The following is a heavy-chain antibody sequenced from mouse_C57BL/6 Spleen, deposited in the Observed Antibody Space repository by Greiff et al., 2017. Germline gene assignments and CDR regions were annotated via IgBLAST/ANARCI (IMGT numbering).Heavy chain of an antibody. D-gene: IGHD4-1*01. J-gene: IGHJ4*01. CDR2: IRSKSNHYAT. CDR1: GFSFNTYA. V-gene: IGHV10-1*01. CDR3: VRHWDVEYAMDY. Sequence: DVQLVESGGGLVQPKGSLKLSCAASGFSFNTYAMNWVRQAPGKGLEWVARIRSKSNHYATYYADSVKDRFTISRDDSESMLYLQMNNLKTEDTAMYYCVRHWDVEYAMDYWGQGTSVTVSS.